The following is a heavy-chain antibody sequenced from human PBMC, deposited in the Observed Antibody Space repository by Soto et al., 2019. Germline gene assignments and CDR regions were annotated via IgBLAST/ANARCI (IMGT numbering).Heavy chain of an antibody. J-gene: IGHJ4*02. CDR2: TNSDGSTT. V-gene: IGHV3-74*01. CDR3: ARQKLWCGELYDY. D-gene: IGHD3-10*01. CDR1: GFTFSSYW. Sequence: EVQLVESGGGLVQPGGSLRLSCAVSGFTFSSYWMHWVRQAPGKGLVWVARTNSDGSTTTYADSVKGRFTISRDNARNTLYLQMNRLRAEDTAVYYCARQKLWCGELYDYWGQGTLVTVSS.